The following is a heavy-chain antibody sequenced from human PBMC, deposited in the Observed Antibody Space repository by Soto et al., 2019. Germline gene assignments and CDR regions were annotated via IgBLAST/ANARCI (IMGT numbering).Heavy chain of an antibody. Sequence: QLVESGGGLVQPGGSLRLSCATSGFTFSNSWMTWVRQAPGKGLEWVANIKHDGSEKYYLDSVKGRYTISRDNAKDSLYLQMNSLRAEDTAVYYCARGGWGYFDSGGLVWFDYWGQGTLVTVSS. CDR3: ARGGWGYFDSGGLVWFDY. D-gene: IGHD3-22*01. J-gene: IGHJ4*02. V-gene: IGHV3-7*03. CDR1: GFTFSNSW. CDR2: IKHDGSEK.